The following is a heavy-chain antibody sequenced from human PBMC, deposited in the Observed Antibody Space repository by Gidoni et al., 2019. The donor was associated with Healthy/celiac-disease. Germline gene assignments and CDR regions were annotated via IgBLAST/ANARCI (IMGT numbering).Heavy chain of an antibody. CDR1: GFTFSSYG. CDR2: IWYDGSNK. J-gene: IGHJ4*02. D-gene: IGHD3-10*01. Sequence: QVQLVESGGGVVQPGRSLRLSCAASGFTFSSYGMPWVRQAPGKGLEWVAVIWYDGSNKYYADSVKGRFTISRDNSKNTLYLQMNSLRAEDTAVYYCASGSGLWFGELWSFDYWGQGTLVTVSS. CDR3: ASGSGLWFGELWSFDY. V-gene: IGHV3-33*01.